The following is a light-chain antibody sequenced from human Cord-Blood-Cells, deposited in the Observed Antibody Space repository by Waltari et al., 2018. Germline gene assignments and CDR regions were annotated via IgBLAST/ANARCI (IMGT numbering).Light chain of an antibody. Sequence: QSALTQPASVSGSPGQSITISCTGTSRHVGGYTHVSWYQPHPGKAPILMIYDVSNRPSGVSNRFSGSKSGNTASLTISGLQAEDEADYYCSSYTSSSTSLYVFGTGTKVTVL. J-gene: IGLJ1*01. CDR2: DVS. CDR3: SSYTSSSTSLYV. CDR1: SRHVGGYTH. V-gene: IGLV2-14*01.